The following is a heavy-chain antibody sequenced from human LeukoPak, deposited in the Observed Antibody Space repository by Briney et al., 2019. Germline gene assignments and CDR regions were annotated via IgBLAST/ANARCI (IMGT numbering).Heavy chain of an antibody. V-gene: IGHV3-23*01. CDR3: AKGNGYSFGRYYFDY. Sequence: GGSLRLSCAASGFTFSSYAMGWVRQAPGKGLEWVSAITASGGNTYYADSVKGRFTISRDNSKNTLYLQVNSLRAEDTAVYYCAKGNGYSFGRYYFDYWGQGTLVTVSS. CDR2: ITASGGNT. J-gene: IGHJ4*02. D-gene: IGHD5-18*01. CDR1: GFTFSSYA.